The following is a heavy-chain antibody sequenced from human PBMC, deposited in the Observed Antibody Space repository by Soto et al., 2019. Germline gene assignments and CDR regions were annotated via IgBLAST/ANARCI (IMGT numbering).Heavy chain of an antibody. CDR2: IGGGGGGT. CDR1: GFTFSIYA. CDR3: AKDAPGSGWLSDY. J-gene: IGHJ4*02. D-gene: IGHD3-22*01. Sequence: GGSLRLSCAASGFTFSIYAMSWVRQAPGKGLEWVSTIGGGGGGTSYADFVRGRFTISRDNSKNTLYLQMNSLRAEDPAVYYCAKDAPGSGWLSDYWGRGTLVTVSS. V-gene: IGHV3-23*01.